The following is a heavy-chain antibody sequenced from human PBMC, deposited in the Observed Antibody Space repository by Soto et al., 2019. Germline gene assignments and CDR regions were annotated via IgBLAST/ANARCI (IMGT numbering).Heavy chain of an antibody. D-gene: IGHD4-4*01. V-gene: IGHV3-33*01. Sequence: GGSLRLSCAASGFTFSSYGMHWVRQAPGKGLEWVVFFWYVVSIKYYAVSVKGLFTISRDNSKNTLYLQMNSLRAEDTAVYYCARRHSMTTVTTGTLGMDVWGQGTTVTVSS. CDR1: GFTFSSYG. CDR3: ARRHSMTTVTTGTLGMDV. CDR2: FWYVVSIK. J-gene: IGHJ6*02.